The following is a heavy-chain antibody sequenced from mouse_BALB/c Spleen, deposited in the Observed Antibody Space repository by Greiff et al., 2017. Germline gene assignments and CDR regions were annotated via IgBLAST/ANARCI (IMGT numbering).Heavy chain of an antibody. J-gene: IGHJ4*01. V-gene: IGHV5-17*02. CDR1: GFTFSSFG. Sequence: VQVVESGGGLVQPGGSRKLSCAASGFTFSSFGMHWVRQAPEKGLEWVAYISSGSSTIYYADTVKGRFTISRDNPKNTLFLQMTSLRSEDTAMYYCARGGSYAMDYWGQGTSVTVSS. CDR2: ISSGSSTI. CDR3: ARGGSYAMDY.